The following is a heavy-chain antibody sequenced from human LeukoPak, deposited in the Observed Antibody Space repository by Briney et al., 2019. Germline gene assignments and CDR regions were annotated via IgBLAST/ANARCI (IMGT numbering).Heavy chain of an antibody. Sequence: ETLSXXCTVSGYSISTSYYWGWIRPPPGKGLEWIGSIYHSGNTYYNPSLKSRVTISGETSKNQFSLKGNSVSAADTAVYYCXRAGYGDSDFDYWGQGTLVTVSS. CDR1: GYSISTSYY. J-gene: IGHJ4*02. D-gene: IGHD4-17*01. V-gene: IGHV4-38-2*02. CDR3: XRAGYGDSDFDY. CDR2: IYHSGNT.